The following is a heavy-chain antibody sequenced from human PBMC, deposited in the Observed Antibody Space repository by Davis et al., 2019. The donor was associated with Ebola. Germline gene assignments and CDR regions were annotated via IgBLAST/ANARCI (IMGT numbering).Heavy chain of an antibody. J-gene: IGHJ4*02. CDR1: GFTFSSYG. Sequence: GESLKISCAASGFTFSSYGMYWVSQAPGKGLEWVAVISSDGTSKYYADSVTGRFIISRDDSKNTLYLQMNSLTSDDTAVYYCASSAGTPVTTGYWGQGTRVTVSS. CDR2: ISSDGTSK. D-gene: IGHD4-17*01. CDR3: ASSAGTPVTTGY. V-gene: IGHV3-30*03.